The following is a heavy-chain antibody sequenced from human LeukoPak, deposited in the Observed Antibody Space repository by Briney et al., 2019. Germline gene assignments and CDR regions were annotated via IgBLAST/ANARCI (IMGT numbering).Heavy chain of an antibody. CDR1: GYTFAKYW. J-gene: IGHJ4*02. D-gene: IGHD5-12*01. CDR3: AKQQAWHFDS. Sequence: GDSLRISCQASGYTFAKYWIGWVRQMPGKGLEWMAIIYPGDSDTRYSPSFQGQVTISADKSINTAYLHWSSLKASDTAMYYCAKQQAWHFDSWGQGTLVTVSS. CDR2: IYPGDSDT. V-gene: IGHV5-51*01.